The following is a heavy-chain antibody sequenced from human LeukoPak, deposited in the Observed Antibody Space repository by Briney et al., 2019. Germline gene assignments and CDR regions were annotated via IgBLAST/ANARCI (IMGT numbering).Heavy chain of an antibody. D-gene: IGHD3-3*01. CDR1: GGSLSSSNYY. CDR2: MSHSGNI. V-gene: IGHV4-39*07. CDR3: ASDVYDIWSACHTIED. Sequence: SETLSLTCTVSGGSLSSSNYYWGWIRQPPGRQLEWIGSMSHSGNIYYNPSLKSRVSMSLDTSENQFSLKLSSVTAADTAVYHCASDVYDIWSACHTIEDWGQGALVTVSS. J-gene: IGHJ4*02.